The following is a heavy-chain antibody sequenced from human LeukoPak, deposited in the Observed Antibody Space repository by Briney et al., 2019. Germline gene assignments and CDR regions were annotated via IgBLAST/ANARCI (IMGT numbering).Heavy chain of an antibody. CDR2: IIAIFGTA. CDR1: GGTFSSYA. V-gene: IGHV1-69*05. CDR3: TRSSWSSARYEYSDV. J-gene: IGHJ6*04. D-gene: IGHD3-3*01. Sequence: SVKVSCKASGGTFSSYAISWVRQAPGHGLEWMGGIIAIFGTANYAQKFQGRVTITTDESTSPAYMELSSLRSGDPATYLCTRSSWSSARYEYSDVWGKGTTVTVSS.